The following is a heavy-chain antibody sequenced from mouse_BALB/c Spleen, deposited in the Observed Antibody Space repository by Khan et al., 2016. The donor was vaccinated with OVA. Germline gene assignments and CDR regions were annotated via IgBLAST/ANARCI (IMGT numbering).Heavy chain of an antibody. CDR3: ARHNYYGYAMDY. J-gene: IGHJ4*01. V-gene: IGHV3-2*02. D-gene: IGHD1-1*01. Sequence: EVKLLESGPGLVKLSQSLSLTCTVTGYSITSDYAWNWIRQFPGNKLEWMGYISYSGTTSYNPSLKSRISITRDTSKNQFFLQLNSVTSEDTATYYGARHNYYGYAMDYWGQGTSVTVSS. CDR1: GYSITSDYA. CDR2: ISYSGTT.